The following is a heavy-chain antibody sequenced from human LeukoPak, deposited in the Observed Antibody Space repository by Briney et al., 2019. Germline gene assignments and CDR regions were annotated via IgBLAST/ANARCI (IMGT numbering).Heavy chain of an antibody. CDR3: AKESMWTTVTHELDY. Sequence: GGSLRLSCAASGFTFTSYAMSWVRQAPGKGLEWVASIDSRGGTTYYADSMRGRFTISRDNSKNTLSLQMNSLRVEDTAVYYCAKESMWTTVTHELDYWGQGTLVTVSS. V-gene: IGHV3-23*01. CDR1: GFTFTSYA. J-gene: IGHJ4*02. CDR2: IDSRGGTT. D-gene: IGHD4-17*01.